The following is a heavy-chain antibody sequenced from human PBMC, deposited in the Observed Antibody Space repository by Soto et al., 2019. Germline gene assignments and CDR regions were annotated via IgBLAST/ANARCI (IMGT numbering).Heavy chain of an antibody. CDR1: GYTLTELS. CDR3: ATSGSGWYSGVDFDD. CDR2: FDPEDGET. Sequence: GASVKVSCKVSGYTLTELSMHWVRQAPGKGLEWMGGFDPEDGETIYAQKFQGRVTMTEDTSTDTAYMELSSLRSEDTAVYYCATSGSGWYSGVDFDDWGQGPLVTVSS. D-gene: IGHD6-19*01. V-gene: IGHV1-24*01. J-gene: IGHJ4*02.